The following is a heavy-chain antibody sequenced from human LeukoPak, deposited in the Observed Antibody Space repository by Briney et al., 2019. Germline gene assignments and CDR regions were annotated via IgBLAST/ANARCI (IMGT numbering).Heavy chain of an antibody. D-gene: IGHD6-6*01. CDR2: ISSSSSYI. CDR3: ARDRQYGMDLAFDI. Sequence: GGSLRLSCAASGFTFSSYSMSWVRQAPGKGLEWVSAISSSSSYIYYADSVKGRFTISRDNAKNSLYLQMNSLRAEDTAVYYCARDRQYGMDLAFDIWGQGTMVTVSS. J-gene: IGHJ3*02. CDR1: GFTFSSYS. V-gene: IGHV3-21*01.